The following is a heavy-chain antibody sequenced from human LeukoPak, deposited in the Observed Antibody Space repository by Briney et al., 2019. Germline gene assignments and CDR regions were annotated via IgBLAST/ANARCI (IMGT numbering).Heavy chain of an antibody. CDR2: INHSGST. D-gene: IGHD2-2*01. CDR3: ARGGYCSSTSCSPDY. J-gene: IGHJ4*02. V-gene: IGHV4-34*01. CDR1: GGSLSGYY. Sequence: PSETLSLTCAVYGGSLSGYYWSWIRQPPGKGLEWIGEINHSGSTNYNPSLKSRVTISVDTSKIQFSLKLSSVTAADTAVYYCARGGYCSSTSCSPDYWGQGTLVTVSS.